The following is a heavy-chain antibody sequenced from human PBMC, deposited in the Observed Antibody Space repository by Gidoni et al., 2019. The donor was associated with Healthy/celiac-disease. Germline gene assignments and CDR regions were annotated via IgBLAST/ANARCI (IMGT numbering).Heavy chain of an antibody. V-gene: IGHV3-49*04. CDR2: IRSKAYGGTT. D-gene: IGHD2-21*02. CDR1: GSTFGDYD. Sequence: EVQLVESGGGLVQQGRSLRLSCTASGSTFGDYDMSGVSQAPGKGLGWVGFIRSKAYGGTTEYAASVKCRFTISRDDSKSIAYLQMNSLKTEDTAVYYCTRGGYCGGDCYTYWYFDLWGRGTLVTVSS. J-gene: IGHJ2*01. CDR3: TRGGYCGGDCYTYWYFDL.